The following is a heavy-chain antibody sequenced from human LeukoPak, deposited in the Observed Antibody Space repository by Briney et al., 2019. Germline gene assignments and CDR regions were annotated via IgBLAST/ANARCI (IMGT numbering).Heavy chain of an antibody. Sequence: PSETLSLTCTVSGGSISSSSYYWGWIRQPPGKGLEWIGSIYYSGSTYYNPSLKSRVTISVDTSKNQFSLKLSSVTAADTAVYYCARDGTRIAVAGIDYWGQGTLVTVSS. CDR2: IYYSGST. CDR1: GGSISSSSYY. J-gene: IGHJ4*02. CDR3: ARDGTRIAVAGIDY. D-gene: IGHD6-19*01. V-gene: IGHV4-39*07.